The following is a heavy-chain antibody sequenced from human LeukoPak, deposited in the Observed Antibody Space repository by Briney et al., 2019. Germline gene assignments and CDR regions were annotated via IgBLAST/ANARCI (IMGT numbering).Heavy chain of an antibody. CDR3: ANDDYDFWSGYPFDY. Sequence: GGSLRLSCAASGFTFSSYGMHWVRQAPGKGLEWVAFIRYDGSNKYYADSVKGRFTISRDNSKNTLYLQMNSLRAEDTAVYYCANDDYDFWSGYPFDYWGQGTLVTVSS. CDR2: IRYDGSNK. J-gene: IGHJ4*02. D-gene: IGHD3-3*01. V-gene: IGHV3-30*02. CDR1: GFTFSSYG.